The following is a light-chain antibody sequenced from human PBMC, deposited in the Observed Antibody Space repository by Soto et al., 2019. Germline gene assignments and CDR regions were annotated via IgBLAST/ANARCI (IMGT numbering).Light chain of an antibody. CDR3: QQYHNSWT. Sequence: DIQMTQSPSTLSASVGERVTITCRASQSISIWLAWYQQKPGKAPKLLIYKSSSLETGVPSRFSSSGSGTEFTLTISSLQPDDFATYYSQQYHNSWTFGQWTKVEI. CDR2: KSS. V-gene: IGKV1-5*03. CDR1: QSISIW. J-gene: IGKJ1*01.